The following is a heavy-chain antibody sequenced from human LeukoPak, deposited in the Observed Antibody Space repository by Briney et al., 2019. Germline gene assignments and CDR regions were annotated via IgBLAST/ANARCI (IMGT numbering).Heavy chain of an antibody. D-gene: IGHD3-10*01. CDR3: ARVGPTMVRGIIDY. J-gene: IGHJ4*02. V-gene: IGHV3-30*19. Sequence: GGSLRLSCAASGFTFSSYGMHWVRQAPGKGLEWVAVISKDGNYKYYADSVEGRFTISRDNSKNTLYVQMNSLSVEDSAVYYCARVGPTMVRGIIDYWGQGILVTVSS. CDR2: ISKDGNYK. CDR1: GFTFSSYG.